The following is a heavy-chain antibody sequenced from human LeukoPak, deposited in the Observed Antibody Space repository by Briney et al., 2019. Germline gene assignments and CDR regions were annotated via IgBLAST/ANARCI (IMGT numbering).Heavy chain of an antibody. CDR3: ARGDLWRESYYYYYMDV. Sequence: SSVQVSCQPSGGTFSRYAISWLRQAPGHGLEWMGGVIPFFGTANYAQKFQRRGTITAYESTSTDYVELSSLRSEDTAVYFCARGDLWRESYYYYYMDVWGKGTTVSVCS. CDR2: VIPFFGTA. D-gene: IGHD3-3*01. V-gene: IGHV1-69*13. J-gene: IGHJ6*03. CDR1: GGTFSRYA.